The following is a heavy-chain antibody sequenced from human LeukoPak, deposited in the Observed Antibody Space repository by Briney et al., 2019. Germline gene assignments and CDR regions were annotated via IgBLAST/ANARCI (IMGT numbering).Heavy chain of an antibody. J-gene: IGHJ6*03. CDR3: ARVASILTVKVERNYYYYYMDV. Sequence: SETLSLTCTVSGGSISSYYWSWIRQPPGKGLEWIGYIYYSGSTYYNPSLKSRVTISVDTSKNQFSLKLSSVTAADTAVYYCARVASILTVKVERNYYYYYMDVWGKGTTVTVSS. D-gene: IGHD4-17*01. V-gene: IGHV4-59*12. CDR2: IYYSGST. CDR1: GGSISSYY.